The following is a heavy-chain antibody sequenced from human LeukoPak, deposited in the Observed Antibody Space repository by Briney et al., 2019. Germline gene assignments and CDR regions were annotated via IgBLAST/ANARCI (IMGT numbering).Heavy chain of an antibody. CDR1: GGSFSGYY. D-gene: IGHD4-23*01. CDR2: INHSGST. Sequence: KPSETLSLTCAVYGGSFSGYYWSWIRQPPGKGLEWIGEINHSGSTNYNPSLKSRVTISVDTSKNQFSLKLSSVTAADTAVYYCARGPVVTGSYFDYWGQGTLVTVSS. CDR3: ARGPVVTGSYFDY. J-gene: IGHJ4*02. V-gene: IGHV4-34*01.